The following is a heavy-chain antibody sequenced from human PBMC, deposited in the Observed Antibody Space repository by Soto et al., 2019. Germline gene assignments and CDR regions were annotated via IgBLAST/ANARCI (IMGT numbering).Heavy chain of an antibody. Sequence: RVSLRLSCSGAACTVNNYSVGWGLQAPGKGLEWVSAISANGQGIYYADSVKGRFIISRDSSKNTVFLHMHSLTDEDTAVYYCAKDPTYPRDQFHNWGQGTLVTVSS. D-gene: IGHD2-2*01. J-gene: IGHJ4*02. CDR1: ACTVNNYS. CDR2: ISANGQGI. CDR3: AKDPTYPRDQFHN. V-gene: IGHV3-23*01.